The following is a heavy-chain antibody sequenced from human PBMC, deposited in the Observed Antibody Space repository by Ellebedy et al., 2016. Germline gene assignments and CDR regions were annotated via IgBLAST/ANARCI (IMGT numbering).Heavy chain of an antibody. CDR3: ARLWSPNYYDSSGYYPFNP. Sequence: ASVKVSXKASSYTFTSYGISWVRQAPGQGLEWMGWISAYNGNTNYAQKLQGRVTMTTDTSTSTAYMELRSLRSDDTAVYYCARLWSPNYYDSSGYYPFNPWGQGTLVTVSS. J-gene: IGHJ5*02. D-gene: IGHD3-22*01. V-gene: IGHV1-18*01. CDR2: ISAYNGNT. CDR1: SYTFTSYG.